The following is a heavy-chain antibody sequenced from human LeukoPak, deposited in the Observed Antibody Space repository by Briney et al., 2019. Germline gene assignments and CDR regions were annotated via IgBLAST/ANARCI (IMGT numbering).Heavy chain of an antibody. Sequence: GGSLRLSCAASGFTFSSYAMSWVRQAPGKGLEWVSAISGSGGSTYYADSVKGRFTISRDNSKNTLYLQMNGLRAEDTAVYYCAKAGSSGWYYNFDYWGQGTLVTVSS. CDR1: GFTFSSYA. V-gene: IGHV3-23*01. J-gene: IGHJ4*02. CDR3: AKAGSSGWYYNFDY. CDR2: ISGSGGST. D-gene: IGHD6-19*01.